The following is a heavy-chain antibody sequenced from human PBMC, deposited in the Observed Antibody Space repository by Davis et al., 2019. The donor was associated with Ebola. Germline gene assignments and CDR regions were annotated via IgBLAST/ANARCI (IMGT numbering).Heavy chain of an antibody. CDR2: ISSSSSTI. Sequence: GESLKISCAASGFTFSSYSMNWVRQAPGKGLEWVSYISSSSSTIYYADSVKGRFTISRDNAKNSLYLQMNSLRAEDTAVYYCARRYCSGGSCPKWFDPWGQGTLVTVSS. D-gene: IGHD2-15*01. CDR1: GFTFSSYS. J-gene: IGHJ5*02. V-gene: IGHV3-48*04. CDR3: ARRYCSGGSCPKWFDP.